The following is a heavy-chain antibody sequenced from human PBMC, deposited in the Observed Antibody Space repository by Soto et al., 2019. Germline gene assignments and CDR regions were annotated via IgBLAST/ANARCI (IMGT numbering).Heavy chain of an antibody. J-gene: IGHJ4*02. CDR3: AKDDRWIKGPFDY. D-gene: IGHD5-12*01. CDR2: ISSSSSTI. CDR1: GFTFSDYA. Sequence: GGSLRLSCAASGFTFSDYALNWVRQAPGEGLEWISYISSSSSTIYFADSLKGRFTISRDNAKNSLYLQMNSLRAEDTAVYYCAKDDRWIKGPFDYWGQGTLVTVSS. V-gene: IGHV3-48*01.